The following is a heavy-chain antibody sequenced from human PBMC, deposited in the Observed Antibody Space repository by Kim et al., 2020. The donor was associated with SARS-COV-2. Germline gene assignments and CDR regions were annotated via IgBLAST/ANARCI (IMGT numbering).Heavy chain of an antibody. CDR2: INPNSGGT. D-gene: IGHD4-4*01. CDR3: ARVDDYRTIPYYFDY. Sequence: ASVKVSCKASGYTFTGYYMHWVRQAPGQGLEWMGWINPNSGGTNYAQKFQGRVTMTRDTSISTAYMELSRLRSDDTAVYYCARVDDYRTIPYYFDYWGQGTLVTVSS. V-gene: IGHV1-2*02. CDR1: GYTFTGYY. J-gene: IGHJ4*02.